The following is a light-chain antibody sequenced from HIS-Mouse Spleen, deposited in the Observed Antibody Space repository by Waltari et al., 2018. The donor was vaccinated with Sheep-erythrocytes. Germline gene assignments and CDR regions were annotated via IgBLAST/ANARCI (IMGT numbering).Light chain of an antibody. CDR1: ALPKKY. J-gene: IGLJ1*01. CDR3: LSADSSGTYYV. V-gene: IGLV3-16*01. CDR2: KDS. Sequence: SYELTQPPSVSVSLGQMARITCSGEALPKKYAYWYQQKPGQFPVLGIYKDSARPSGIPERFSGSSSGTIVTLTISGVQAEDEADYYCLSADSSGTYYVFGTGTKVTVL.